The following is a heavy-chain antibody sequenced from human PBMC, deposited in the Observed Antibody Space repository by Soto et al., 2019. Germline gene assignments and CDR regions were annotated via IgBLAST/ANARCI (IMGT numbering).Heavy chain of an antibody. D-gene: IGHD3-22*01. CDR1: GFTFSSYG. CDR2: IWYDGSNK. J-gene: IGHJ4*02. V-gene: IGHV3-33*01. Sequence: GGSLRLSCAASGFTFSSYGMHWVRQAPGKGLEWEAVIWYDGSNKYYADSVKGRFTISRDNSKNTLYLQMNSLRAEDTAVYYCARDGQTYYYDSSGYSIDYWGQRTLVTVSS. CDR3: ARDGQTYYYDSSGYSIDY.